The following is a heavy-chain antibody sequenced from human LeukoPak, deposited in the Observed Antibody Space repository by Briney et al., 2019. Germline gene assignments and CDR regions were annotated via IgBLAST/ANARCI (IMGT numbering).Heavy chain of an antibody. CDR1: GGSISSSSYY. CDR2: IYHTGST. D-gene: IGHD6-19*01. Sequence: SETLSLTCTVSGGSISSSSYYWGWIRQPPGKGLEWIGYIYHTGSTYYNPSLKSRVTMSVDRSKSQFSLKLSSVTAADTAVYYCARDQGGSSAWLFDSWGQGTLVTVSS. J-gene: IGHJ4*02. CDR3: ARDQGGSSAWLFDS. V-gene: IGHV4-39*07.